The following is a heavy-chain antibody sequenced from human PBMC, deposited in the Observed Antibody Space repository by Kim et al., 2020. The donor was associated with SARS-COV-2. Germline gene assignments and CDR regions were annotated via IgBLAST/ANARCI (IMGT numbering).Heavy chain of an antibody. Sequence: NYAHSVKGRFTISRDNAKSSLYLQVNSLGPEGAAGYYCARGIGGPSTDNCWVQGTLVTVSS. CDR3: ARGIGGPSTDNC. D-gene: IGHD1-26*01. V-gene: IGHV3-11*06. J-gene: IGHJ4*03.